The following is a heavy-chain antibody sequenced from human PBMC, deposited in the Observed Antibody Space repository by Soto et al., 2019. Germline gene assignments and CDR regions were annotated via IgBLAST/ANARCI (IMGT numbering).Heavy chain of an antibody. CDR1: GFTFPNFA. CDR3: TKNYGDYVDYYYMDV. D-gene: IGHD4-17*01. Sequence: GGSLRLSCAASGFTFPNFAMSWVRQAPGKGLEWVSVISASGGTTYYADSVKGRFTISRDGSKNTLYLQMNSLRADDTAVYYCTKNYGDYVDYYYMDVWGRGTTVTVSS. CDR2: ISASGGTT. V-gene: IGHV3-23*01. J-gene: IGHJ6*03.